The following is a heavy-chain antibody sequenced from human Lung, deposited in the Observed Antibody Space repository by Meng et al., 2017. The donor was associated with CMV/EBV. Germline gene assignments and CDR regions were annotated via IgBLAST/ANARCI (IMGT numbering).Heavy chain of an antibody. CDR3: IKDFDSTGWYDEDV. D-gene: IGHD6-19*01. J-gene: IGHJ1*01. V-gene: IGHV3-23*05. Sequence: GESLKISCTVSKFIFSKYAMNWVRQAPGKGLEWVSLISTSSTSAYYADSVKGRFTISRDDSKSTLYLQMNSLRVEDTAVYYCIKDFDSTGWYDEDVWGQGTLVTVSS. CDR1: KFIFSKYA. CDR2: ISTSSTSA.